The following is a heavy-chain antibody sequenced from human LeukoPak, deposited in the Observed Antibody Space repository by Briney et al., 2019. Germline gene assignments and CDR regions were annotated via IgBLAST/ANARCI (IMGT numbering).Heavy chain of an antibody. D-gene: IGHD3-22*01. CDR1: GYTFTSYG. V-gene: IGHV1-18*01. CDR3: ARNQYYYDSSGYSP. CDR2: ISAYNGNT. J-gene: IGHJ5*02. Sequence: ASVKVSCQASGYTFTSYGISWVRQPPGQGLEWMGWISAYNGNTNYAQKLQGRVTVTTDTSTSTDYMELRSLRSDDTAVYYCARNQYYYDSSGYSPWGQGTLVTVSS.